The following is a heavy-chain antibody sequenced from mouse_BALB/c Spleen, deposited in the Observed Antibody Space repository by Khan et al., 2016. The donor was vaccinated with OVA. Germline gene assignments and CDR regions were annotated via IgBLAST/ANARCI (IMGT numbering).Heavy chain of an antibody. Sequence: EVKVEESGPGLVKPSQSLPLTCTVTGYSITSEYAWNWIRQFPGNKLEWMGYISYSGNTRYNPSLKSRNYNTRDTAKNHFFLQLNSVTTEDTATYYCARKDYYDYDPFPYWGQGTLVTVSA. CDR3: ARKDYYDYDPFPY. CDR1: GYSITSEYA. J-gene: IGHJ3*01. CDR2: ISYSGNT. V-gene: IGHV3-2*02. D-gene: IGHD2-4*01.